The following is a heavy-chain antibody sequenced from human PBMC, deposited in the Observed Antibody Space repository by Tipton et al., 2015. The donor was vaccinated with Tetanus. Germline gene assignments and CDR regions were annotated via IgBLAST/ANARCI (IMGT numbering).Heavy chain of an antibody. CDR2: ISGHSTYI. D-gene: IGHD6-6*01. CDR3: LPYSSSPGDY. Sequence: SLRLSCQGSGFNFGDFNMNWIRQTPGKGLQWVSSISGHSTYIHYAESVRGRFTVSRDNAKSSLYLQMNSLTDEDTAVYYCLPYSSSPGDYWGQGTLVTVSS. CDR1: GFNFGDFN. V-gene: IGHV3-21*01. J-gene: IGHJ4*02.